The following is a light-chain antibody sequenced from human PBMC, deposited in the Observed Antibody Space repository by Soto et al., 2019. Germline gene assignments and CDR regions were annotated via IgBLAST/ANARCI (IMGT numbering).Light chain of an antibody. J-gene: IGLJ2*01. CDR3: SSYTSSSTLV. CDR2: EVS. CDR1: SSDVGGYNY. V-gene: IGLV2-14*01. Sequence: SVLTQPASVSGSPGQSITISCTATSSDVGGYNYVSWYQQHPGKAPKLMIYEVSNRPLGVSDRFSGSKSDNTASLTISGLQAEDEADYYCSSYTSSSTLVFGGGTKLTVL.